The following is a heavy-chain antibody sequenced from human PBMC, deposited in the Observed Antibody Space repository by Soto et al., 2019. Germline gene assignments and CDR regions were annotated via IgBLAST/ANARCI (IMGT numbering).Heavy chain of an antibody. CDR3: ATDGGSTSSSAYNYFMDV. Sequence: QAQLVQSGAEVKRPGSSVKVSCKASGDTFSSYSISWVRQAPGQGLEWMGRIIPMVGTPNYAQKFQGRVTFSADKSTSTAYMVLNSLISDDTAVYCCATDGGSTSSSAYNYFMDVWGKGTPVTVSS. V-gene: IGHV1-69*08. J-gene: IGHJ6*03. CDR2: IIPMVGTP. D-gene: IGHD3-16*01. CDR1: GDTFSSYS.